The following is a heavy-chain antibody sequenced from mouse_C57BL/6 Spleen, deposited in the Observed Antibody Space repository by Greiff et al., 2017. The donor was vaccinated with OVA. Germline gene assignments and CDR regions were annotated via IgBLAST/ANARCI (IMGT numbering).Heavy chain of an antibody. CDR1: GYTFTSYW. CDR2: IYPGDGDT. D-gene: IGHD2-1*01. J-gene: IGHJ2*01. V-gene: IGHV1-82*01. CDR3: ARGGYGNPFDY. Sequence: QVQLQQPGAELVKPGASVKLSCKASGYTFTSYWMQWVKQRPGKGLEWIGRIYPGDGDTNYNGKFKGKATLTADKSSSTAYMQLSSLTSEDSAVYFCARGGYGNPFDYWGQGTTLTVSS.